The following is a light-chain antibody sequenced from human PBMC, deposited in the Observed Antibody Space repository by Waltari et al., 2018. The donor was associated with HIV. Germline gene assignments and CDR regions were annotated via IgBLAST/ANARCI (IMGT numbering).Light chain of an antibody. CDR3: QVWDESNEQVV. CDR2: DDS. V-gene: IGLV3-21*02. J-gene: IGLJ2*01. CDR1: NIAGRK. Sequence: YVLTQPPSVSVAPGQTARITCGGDNIAGRKVHWYQRRPGQASALVVFDDSDRPSGIPERFAGSISGNTATLIISRVEDGDEADYYCQVWDESNEQVVFGGGTRLTVL.